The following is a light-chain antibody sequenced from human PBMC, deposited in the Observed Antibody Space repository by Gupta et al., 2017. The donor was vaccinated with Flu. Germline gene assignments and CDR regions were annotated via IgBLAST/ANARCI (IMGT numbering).Light chain of an antibody. Sequence: QAVLTQEPSLTVSPGGTVTLTCGSSTGAVTSGHYPYWFQQKPDPAPKTLIYDGSDKHSRTPARVSGSLFGGKAAPPLSGVEPEEEAEEYSQPSYSGVRVCGGGPKLT. CDR1: TGAVTSGHY. V-gene: IGLV7-46*01. CDR3: QPSYSGVRV. CDR2: DGS. J-gene: IGLJ3*02.